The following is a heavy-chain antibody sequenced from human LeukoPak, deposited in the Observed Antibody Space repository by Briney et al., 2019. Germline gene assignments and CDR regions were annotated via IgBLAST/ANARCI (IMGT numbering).Heavy chain of an antibody. CDR1: GFTFSNYG. Sequence: PGGSLRLSCAASGFTFSNYGMNWVRQAPGKGLEWVSAISGSGGSTYYADSVKGRFTISRDNSKNTLYLQMNSLRAEDTAVYYCAGRFLEWSPSYYYYYYMDVWGKGTTVTVSS. CDR3: AGRFLEWSPSYYYYYYMDV. D-gene: IGHD3-3*01. V-gene: IGHV3-23*01. CDR2: ISGSGGST. J-gene: IGHJ6*03.